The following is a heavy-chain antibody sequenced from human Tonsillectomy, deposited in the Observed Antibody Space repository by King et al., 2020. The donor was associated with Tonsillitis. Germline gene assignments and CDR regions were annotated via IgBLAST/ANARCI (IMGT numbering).Heavy chain of an antibody. D-gene: IGHD6-13*01. CDR3: AKAAARTKYYYGMDV. CDR2: MRSDGSDK. CDR1: GFIFSSYD. J-gene: IGHJ6*02. Sequence: QLVQSGGGVVQPGGSLRLSCAASGFIFSSYDMSWVRQAPGKGLEWVAFMRSDGSDKRYADSVKGRFIISRDNSKNTLNLHMNSLRTEDTAVYYCAKAAARTKYYYGMDVWGQGTTVTVSS. V-gene: IGHV3-30*02.